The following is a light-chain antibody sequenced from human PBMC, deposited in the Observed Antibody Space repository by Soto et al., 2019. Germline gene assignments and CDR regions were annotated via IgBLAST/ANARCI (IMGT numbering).Light chain of an antibody. J-gene: IGLJ1*01. V-gene: IGLV2-14*01. CDR2: DVS. Sequence: QSALTQPASVSGSPGQSITISCTGTSTDVGRYNYVSWYQQHPGKAPKLMVYDVSNRPSWVSNRFSGSKSGITASLTISGPQAEDEADYYCTSYTSDSTYVFGTGTKVTVL. CDR1: STDVGRYNY. CDR3: TSYTSDSTYV.